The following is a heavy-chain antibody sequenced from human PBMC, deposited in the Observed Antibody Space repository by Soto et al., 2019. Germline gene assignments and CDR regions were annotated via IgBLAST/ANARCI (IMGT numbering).Heavy chain of an antibody. J-gene: IGHJ4*02. Sequence: QVQLQQWGAGLLKPSETLSLTCAVYGGSFSGYYWSWIRQPPGKGLEWIGEINHSGSTNYNPSLKSRVTISVDTSKNQFSLKLCSVTAADTAVYYCARGGNSGYAYWGQGTLVTVSS. CDR3: ARGGNSGYAY. CDR1: GGSFSGYY. CDR2: INHSGST. D-gene: IGHD5-12*01. V-gene: IGHV4-34*01.